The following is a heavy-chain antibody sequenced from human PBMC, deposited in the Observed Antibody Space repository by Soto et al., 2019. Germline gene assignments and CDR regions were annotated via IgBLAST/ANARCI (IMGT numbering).Heavy chain of an antibody. CDR3: ARDPGSSYGPPDY. J-gene: IGHJ4*02. CDR1: GLTFSSYS. D-gene: IGHD5-18*01. Sequence: GGSLRLSCASSGLTFSSYSMNLVRQAPGKGLEWVSYISSSSSTIYYADSVKGRFTISRDNSKNSLYLQMNSLRDEDTAVYYCARDPGSSYGPPDYWGQGTLVTVSS. CDR2: ISSSSSTI. V-gene: IGHV3-48*02.